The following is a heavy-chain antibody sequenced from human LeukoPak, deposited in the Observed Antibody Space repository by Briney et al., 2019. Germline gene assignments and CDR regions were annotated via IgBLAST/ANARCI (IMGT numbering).Heavy chain of an antibody. V-gene: IGHV3-21*01. CDR2: ILSSGNDI. D-gene: IGHD6-19*01. CDR3: ARDGRGWSRDV. J-gene: IGHJ6*02. CDR1: GFTFSVRG. Sequence: SGRSLRLSCAASGFTFSVRGMTWVRQAPGKGLEWVSTILSSGNDIYYADSVKGRFPSSRDNAKNSVYMQMNSLTADDTAVYYCARDGRGWSRDVWGQGTTVTVPS.